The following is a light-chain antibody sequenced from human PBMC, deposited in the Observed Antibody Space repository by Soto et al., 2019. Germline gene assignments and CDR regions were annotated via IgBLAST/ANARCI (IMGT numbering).Light chain of an antibody. CDR2: KAS. CDR1: QSIDSW. CDR3: QQYNSYPWT. V-gene: IGKV1-5*03. J-gene: IGKJ1*01. Sequence: DIQMTQSPSTLSASVGARVPITCRASQSIDSWLAWYQQKPGKAPKLLMYKASSLESGVPSRFSGSGSGTEFTLTISSLQPDDFATYYCQQYNSYPWTFGQGTKVDIK.